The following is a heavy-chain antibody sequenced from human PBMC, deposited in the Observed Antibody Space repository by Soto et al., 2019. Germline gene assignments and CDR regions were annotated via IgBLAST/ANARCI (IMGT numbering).Heavy chain of an antibody. J-gene: IGHJ3*02. CDR1: RFICSSYD. CDR3: AKATATGGGAFDI. D-gene: IGHD2-8*02. V-gene: IGHV3-23*01. Sequence: GGSLRLSGAAARFICSSYDMSWVRQAPGKGLEWVSTILVDGRTFYVDSVKGRFTISRDSSQNTVYLQMNSLTAGDTALYYCAKATATGGGAFDICGQGTMVTVSS. CDR2: ILVDGRT.